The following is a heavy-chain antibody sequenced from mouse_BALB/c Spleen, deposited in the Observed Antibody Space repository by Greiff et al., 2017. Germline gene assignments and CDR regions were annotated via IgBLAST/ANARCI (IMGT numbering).Heavy chain of an antibody. V-gene: IGHV5-6*01. CDR1: GFTFSSYG. J-gene: IGHJ4*01. CDR3: ARHGAARATDAMDY. Sequence: EVHLVESGGDLVKPGGSLKLSCAASGFTFSSYGMSWVRQTPDKRLEWVATISSGGSYTYYPDSVKGRFTISRDNAKNTLYLQMSSLKSEDTAMYYCARHGAARATDAMDYWGQGTSVTVSS. CDR2: ISSGGSYT. D-gene: IGHD3-1*01.